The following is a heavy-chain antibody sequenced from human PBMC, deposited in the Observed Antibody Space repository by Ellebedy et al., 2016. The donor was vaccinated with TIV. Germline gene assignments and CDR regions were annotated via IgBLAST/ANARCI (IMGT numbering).Heavy chain of an antibody. V-gene: IGHV4-34*01. CDR1: GGSFSGYY. CDR3: ARIGYSSSWADY. J-gene: IGHJ4*02. Sequence: SETLSLTXAVYGGSFSGYYWSWIRQPPGKGLEWIGEINHSGSTNYNPSLKSRVTISVDTSKNQFSLKLSSVTAADTAVYYCARIGYSSSWADYWGQGTLVTVSS. D-gene: IGHD6-13*01. CDR2: INHSGST.